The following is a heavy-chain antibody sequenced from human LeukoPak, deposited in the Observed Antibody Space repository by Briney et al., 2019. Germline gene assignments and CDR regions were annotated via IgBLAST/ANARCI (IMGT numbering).Heavy chain of an antibody. CDR2: INHSGST. D-gene: IGHD2-15*01. CDR1: GGSFSGYY. CDR3: ARRWYCSGGSCYPFDY. Sequence: KSSETLSLTCAVYGGSFSGYYWSWIRQPPGKGLEWIGEINHSGSTNYNPSLKSRVTISVDTSKNQFSLKLSSVTAADTAVYYCARRWYCSGGSCYPFDYWGQGTLVTVSS. V-gene: IGHV4-34*01. J-gene: IGHJ4*02.